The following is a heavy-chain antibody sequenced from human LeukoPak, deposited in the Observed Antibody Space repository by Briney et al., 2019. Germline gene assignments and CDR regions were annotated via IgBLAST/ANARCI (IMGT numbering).Heavy chain of an antibody. V-gene: IGHV3-30*18. J-gene: IGHJ4*02. CDR3: AKDRGDIVVVTAILYELDY. D-gene: IGHD2-21*02. Sequence: SGGSLRLSCAASGFTFSSYGMHWVRQAPGKGLEWVAVISYDGSNKYYADSVKGRFTISRDNSKNTLYLQINSLRAEDTAVYYCAKDRGDIVVVTAILYELDYWGQGTLVTVSS. CDR2: ISYDGSNK. CDR1: GFTFSSYG.